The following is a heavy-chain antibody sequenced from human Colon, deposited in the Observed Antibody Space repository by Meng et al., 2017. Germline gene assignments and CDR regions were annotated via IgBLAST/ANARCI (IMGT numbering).Heavy chain of an antibody. V-gene: IGHV4-59*01. J-gene: IGHJ4*02. Sequence: SETLSLTCSVSGDSISTYYWTWIRQPPGKGLEWIGHIYFSGNTNYNPSLKSRVTMSVDTSKNRFSLKLTSVTAADSAVYYCARGTTTMAHDFDYWGQGPLVTVSS. CDR2: IYFSGNT. D-gene: IGHD4-11*01. CDR3: ARGTTTMAHDFDY. CDR1: GDSISTYY.